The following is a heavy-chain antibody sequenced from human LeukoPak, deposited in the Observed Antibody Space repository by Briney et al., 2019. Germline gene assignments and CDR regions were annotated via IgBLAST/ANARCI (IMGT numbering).Heavy chain of an antibody. CDR3: TTLHYYGMVV. CDR1: GLTFSDYY. V-gene: IGHV3-11*01. CDR2: TSGSGSTI. Sequence: PGGSLRLSCAASGLTFSDYYMSWIRQAPGKGLEWVSYTSGSGSTIYYADSVKGRFTNSRDNAKNSLYLQMDSLSAEDTAVYYCTTLHYYGMVVWGPGTTVTVS. J-gene: IGHJ6*02.